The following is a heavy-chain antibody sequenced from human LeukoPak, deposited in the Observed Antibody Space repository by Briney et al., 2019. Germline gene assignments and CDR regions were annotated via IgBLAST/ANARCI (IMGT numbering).Heavy chain of an antibody. CDR2: ISGSGGTP. J-gene: IGHJ4*02. V-gene: IGHV3-23*01. D-gene: IGHD1-26*01. Sequence: PGGSLRLSCAASGFTFSTYAMSWVRQAPGKGLEWASTISGSGGTPYYADSVKGRFTISRDNSKNTLYLQMNSLRAEDTAVYYCAKEIVGASRGVDYWGQGTLVTVSS. CDR3: AKEIVGASRGVDY. CDR1: GFTFSTYA.